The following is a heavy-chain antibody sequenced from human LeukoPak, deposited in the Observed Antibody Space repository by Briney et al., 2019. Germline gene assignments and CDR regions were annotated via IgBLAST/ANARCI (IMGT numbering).Heavy chain of an antibody. CDR2: IYTSGST. Sequence: KPSETLSLTCTVSGGSISSYYWSWIRQPAGKGLEWIGRIYTSGSTNYNPSLKSRVTMSVDTSKNQFSLKLRSVTAADTAVYYCARVGLERPRGAFDIWGQGTMVTVSS. J-gene: IGHJ3*02. D-gene: IGHD1-1*01. V-gene: IGHV4-4*07. CDR1: GGSISSYY. CDR3: ARVGLERPRGAFDI.